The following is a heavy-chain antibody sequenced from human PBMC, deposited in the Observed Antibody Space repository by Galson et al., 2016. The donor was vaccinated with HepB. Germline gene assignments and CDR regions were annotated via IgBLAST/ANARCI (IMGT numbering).Heavy chain of an antibody. V-gene: IGHV4-39*01. Sequence: SETLSLTCTVSGDSISSGVYYWGWIRQPPGKGLEWIGSIYFGGNTYYNPSLKSRVTISVDTSKNQFSMKLSSVTATDTAVYYCARRTLRYHDFWSGYSGYLDFWGQGTLVTVSS. CDR2: IYFGGNT. J-gene: IGHJ4*02. D-gene: IGHD3-3*01. CDR1: GDSISSGVYY. CDR3: ARRTLRYHDFWSGYSGYLDF.